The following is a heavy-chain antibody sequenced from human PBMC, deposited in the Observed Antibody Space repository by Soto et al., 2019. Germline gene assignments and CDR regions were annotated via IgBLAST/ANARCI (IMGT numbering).Heavy chain of an antibody. CDR1: GGSISSGDYN. CDR3: ARGPSGDKVDY. D-gene: IGHD7-27*01. CDR2: IYDSGST. Sequence: QVLLQESGPGLVKPSQTLSLTCTVSGGSISSGDYNWSWIRQSPGKGLEWIGHIYDSGSTYNNPSLQSRVTISVDPSKDQFSLNLSSVTAADTAVYYCARGPSGDKVDYWGQGTLVTVSS. V-gene: IGHV4-30-4*01. J-gene: IGHJ4*02.